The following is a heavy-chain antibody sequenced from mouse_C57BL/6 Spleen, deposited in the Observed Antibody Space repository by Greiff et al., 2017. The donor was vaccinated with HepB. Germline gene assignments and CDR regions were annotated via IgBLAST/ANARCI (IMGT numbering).Heavy chain of an antibody. CDR2: IDPETGGT. J-gene: IGHJ3*01. D-gene: IGHD2-4*01. Sequence: VKLMESGAELVRPGASVTLSCKASGYTFTDYEMHWVKQTPVHGLEWIGAIDPETGGTAYNQKFKGKAILTADKSSSTAYMELRSLTSEDSAVYYCTRCKIRGWFAYWGQGTLVTVSA. CDR1: GYTFTDYE. CDR3: TRCKIRGWFAY. V-gene: IGHV1-15*01.